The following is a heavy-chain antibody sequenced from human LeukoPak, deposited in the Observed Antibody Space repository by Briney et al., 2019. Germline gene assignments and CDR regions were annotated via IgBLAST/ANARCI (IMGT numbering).Heavy chain of an antibody. CDR3: ARDRVGGWFDY. V-gene: IGHV4-59*01. D-gene: IGHD6-19*01. CDR2: IYYSGST. CDR1: GGSISSYY. Sequence: MASETLSLTCTVSGGSISSYYWSWIRQPPGKGLEWIGYIYYSGSTNYNPSLKSRVTISVDTSKNQFSLKLSSVTAAYTAVYYCARDRVGGWFDYWGQGTLVTVSS. J-gene: IGHJ4*02.